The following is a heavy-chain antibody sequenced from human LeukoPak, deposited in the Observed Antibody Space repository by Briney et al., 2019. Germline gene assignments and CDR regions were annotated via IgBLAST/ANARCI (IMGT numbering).Heavy chain of an antibody. CDR3: ARERLGQLAFDY. V-gene: IGHV1-2*02. J-gene: IGHJ4*02. CDR2: IDPNSGGT. D-gene: IGHD6-6*01. Sequence: ASVKVSCKASGYTFTGYLMHWVRQAPGQGLEWMGWIDPNSGGTNYAQKFQGRVTMTRDMSTSTVYMELSSLRSEDTAVYYCARERLGQLAFDYWGQGTLVTVSS. CDR1: GYTFTGYL.